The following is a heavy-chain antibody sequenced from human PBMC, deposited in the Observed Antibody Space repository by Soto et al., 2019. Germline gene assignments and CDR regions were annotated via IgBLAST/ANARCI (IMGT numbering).Heavy chain of an antibody. CDR3: AAEPYSGYDLYYYYGMDV. CDR2: IVVGSGNT. J-gene: IGHJ6*02. V-gene: IGHV1-58*01. Sequence: GASVKVSCKASGFTFTSSAVQWVRQARGQRLEWIGWIVVGSGNTNYAQKFQERVTITRDMSTSTAYMELSSLRSEDTAVYYCAAEPYSGYDLYYYYGMDVWGQGTTVTVSS. D-gene: IGHD5-12*01. CDR1: GFTFTSSA.